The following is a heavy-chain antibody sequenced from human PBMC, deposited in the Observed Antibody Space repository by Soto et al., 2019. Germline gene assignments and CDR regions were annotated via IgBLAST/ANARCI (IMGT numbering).Heavy chain of an antibody. Sequence: SGPTLVNPTQTLTLTCTFSGFSLSTSGMCVSWIRQPPGKALEWLARIDWDDDKYYSTSLKTRLTISKDTSKNQVVLTMTNMDPVDTATYYCARSTGHYYDSSGYYPPAEYFQHWGQGTLVTVSS. CDR2: IDWDDDK. D-gene: IGHD3-22*01. CDR1: GFSLSTSGMC. CDR3: ARSTGHYYDSSGYYPPAEYFQH. V-gene: IGHV2-70*11. J-gene: IGHJ1*01.